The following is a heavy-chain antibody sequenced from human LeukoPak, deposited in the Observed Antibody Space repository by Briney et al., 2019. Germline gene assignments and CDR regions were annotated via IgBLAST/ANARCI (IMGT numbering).Heavy chain of an antibody. CDR1: GCTFRSYA. J-gene: IGHJ5*02. V-gene: IGHV1-69*05. CDR2: IIPIFCTA. CDR3: ARENLWQGYDILTGYFGNNWFDP. Sequence: SVKVSCKACGCTFRSYAISWLGQAPGKGLEWMGRIIPIFCTANYPQKFQGRVTITTHESTSTAYKELSSLRSEDTAVYYCARENLWQGYDILTGYFGNNWFDPWGQGTLVTVSS. D-gene: IGHD3-9*01.